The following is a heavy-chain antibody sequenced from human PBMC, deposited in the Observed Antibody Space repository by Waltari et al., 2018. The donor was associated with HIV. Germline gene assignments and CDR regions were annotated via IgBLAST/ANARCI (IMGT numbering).Heavy chain of an antibody. V-gene: IGHV4-61*01. J-gene: IGHJ4*02. CDR3: ARANDYIWGSYRQYYFDY. Sequence: QVQLQESGPGLVKPSETLSLTCTVSGGSVSSRSYYWSWIRQPPGKGLEWIGYIYYSGSTNYNPSLKSRVTISVDTSKNQFSLKLSSVTAADTAIYYCARANDYIWGSYRQYYFDYWGQGTLVTVSS. CDR1: GGSVSSRSYY. D-gene: IGHD3-16*02. CDR2: IYYSGST.